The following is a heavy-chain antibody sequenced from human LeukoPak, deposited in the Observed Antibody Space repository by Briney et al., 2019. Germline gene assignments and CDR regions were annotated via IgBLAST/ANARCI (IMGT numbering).Heavy chain of an antibody. Sequence: GGSLRLSCAASGFTFSSYGMHWVRQAPGKGLEWVAFIRYDGSNKYYADSVKGRFTISRDNSKNTLYLQMNSLRAEDTAVYYCARGTKYCSGGSCYRTVDYFDYWGQGTLVTVSS. D-gene: IGHD2-15*01. CDR3: ARGTKYCSGGSCYRTVDYFDY. CDR2: IRYDGSNK. V-gene: IGHV3-30*02. J-gene: IGHJ4*02. CDR1: GFTFSSYG.